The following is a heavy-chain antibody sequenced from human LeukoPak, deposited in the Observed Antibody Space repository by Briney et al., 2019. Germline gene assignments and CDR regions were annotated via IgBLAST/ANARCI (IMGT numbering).Heavy chain of an antibody. V-gene: IGHV3-30*18. CDR1: GFTFSSYG. D-gene: IGHD3-22*01. Sequence: GGSLRLSCAASGFTFSSYGMHWVRQAPGKGLEWVAFISYDGTNQNYADSVKGRFTISRDNSKKTLYLQMNTPRAEDTAVYYCAKDRLLGDSYYDNSGYGLDRWGQGTPVTVSS. CDR3: AKDRLLGDSYYDNSGYGLDR. CDR2: ISYDGTNQ. J-gene: IGHJ4*02.